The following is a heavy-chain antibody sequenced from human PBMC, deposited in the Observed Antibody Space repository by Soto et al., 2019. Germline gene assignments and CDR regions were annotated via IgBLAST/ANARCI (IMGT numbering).Heavy chain of an antibody. J-gene: IGHJ5*02. D-gene: IGHD2-2*01. V-gene: IGHV3-9*01. CDR3: EKGEVPAAAAGCDP. CDR1: GFTFDDYA. Sequence: EVQLVESGGGLVQPGRSLRLSCAASGFTFDDYAMHWVRQAPGKGLEWVSSISWNSGSIGYADSVKGRFTISRDNAKNSPYLQMNSLRVEDTASYSCEKGEVPAAAAGCDPGGQGTLVTVSS. CDR2: ISWNSGSI.